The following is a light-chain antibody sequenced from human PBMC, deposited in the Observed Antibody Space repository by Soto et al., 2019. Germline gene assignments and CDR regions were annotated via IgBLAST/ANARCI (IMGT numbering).Light chain of an antibody. V-gene: IGLV2-8*01. CDR2: EVT. J-gene: IGLJ1*01. CDR3: SSYAGSNNFV. CDR1: SSDVGGYNY. Sequence: QSALTQPPSASGSPGQSVTISCTGTSSDVGGYNYVSWYQHHPGKAPKLMIYEVTKRPSGVPDRFSGSTSGNTASLTVSGLQAEDEADYYCSSYAGSNNFVFGTGTKVTVL.